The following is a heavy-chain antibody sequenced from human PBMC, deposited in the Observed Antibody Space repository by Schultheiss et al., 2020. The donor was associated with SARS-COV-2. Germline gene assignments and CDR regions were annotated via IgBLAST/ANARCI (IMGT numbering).Heavy chain of an antibody. CDR1: GFTFSSYW. CDR2: ISGSGGST. D-gene: IGHD1-26*01. Sequence: GGSLRLSCAASGFTFSSYWMSWVRQAPGKGLEWVSAISGSGGSTYYADSVKGRFTISRDNSKNTLYLQMNSLRAEDTAVYYCARDHRWDVYYYYGMDVWGQGTTVTVSS. CDR3: ARDHRWDVYYYYGMDV. J-gene: IGHJ6*02. V-gene: IGHV3-23*01.